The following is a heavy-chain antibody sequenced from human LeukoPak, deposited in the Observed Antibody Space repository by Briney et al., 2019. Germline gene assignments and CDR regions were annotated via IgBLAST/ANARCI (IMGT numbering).Heavy chain of an antibody. CDR1: GYTFTGYY. CDR2: INPNSGGT. CDR3: ARDPRDIVVVPAATPFDY. D-gene: IGHD2-2*01. J-gene: IGHJ4*02. Sequence: ASVKVSCKASGYTFTGYYMHWVRQAPGQGLEWMGWINPNSGGTNYAQKFQGRVTMTRDTSISTAYMELSRLRSDDTAVYYCARDPRDIVVVPAATPFDYWGQGTLVTVSS. V-gene: IGHV1-2*02.